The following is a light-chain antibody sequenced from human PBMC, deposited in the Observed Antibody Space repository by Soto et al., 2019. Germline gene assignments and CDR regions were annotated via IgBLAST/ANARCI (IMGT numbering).Light chain of an antibody. CDR1: QSVGSY. V-gene: IGKV3-11*01. Sequence: EIVLTHSPATLSLSPGEGATLSCRASQSVGSYLAWYQQKPGQAPRLLIYGASNRSTGIPARFSGSGSGTDFTLTINSLEPEDFAVYYCQQRAKWPSLTFGGGTKVDIK. J-gene: IGKJ4*01. CDR2: GAS. CDR3: QQRAKWPSLT.